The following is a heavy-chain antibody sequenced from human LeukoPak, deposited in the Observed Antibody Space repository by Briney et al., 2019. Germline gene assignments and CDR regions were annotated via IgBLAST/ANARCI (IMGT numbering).Heavy chain of an antibody. Sequence: PGGSLRLSCAAGGFPFGDYALSWFRQAPGKGLNWVGYIRSAVYGETTETAASLKDRFTVSRDDSKSVVYLHMSSLKTDDTAIYYCSRIGNAGIDYWGQGTLVTVSS. D-gene: IGHD3-16*02. V-gene: IGHV3-49*03. CDR2: IRSAVYGETT. CDR1: GFPFGDYA. CDR3: SRIGNAGIDY. J-gene: IGHJ4*02.